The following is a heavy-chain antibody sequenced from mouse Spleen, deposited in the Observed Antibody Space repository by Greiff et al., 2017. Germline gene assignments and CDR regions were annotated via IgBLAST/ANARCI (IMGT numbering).Heavy chain of an antibody. D-gene: IGHD1-1*01. CDR1: GYAFTNYL. CDR3: ARGRSTPPFAY. Sequence: QVQLQQSGAELVRPGTSVKVSCKASGYAFTNYLIEWVKQRPGQGLEWIGVINPGSGGTNYNEKFKGKATLTADKSSSTAYMQLSSLTSEDSAVYFCARGRSTPPFAYWGQGTLVTVSA. J-gene: IGHJ3*01. CDR2: INPGSGGT. V-gene: IGHV1-54*01.